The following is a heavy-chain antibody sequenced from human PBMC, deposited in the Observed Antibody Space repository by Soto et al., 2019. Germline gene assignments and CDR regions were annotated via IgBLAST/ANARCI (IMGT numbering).Heavy chain of an antibody. CDR1: GGSISSGDYY. Sequence: QVQLQESGPGLVKPSQTLSLTCTVSGGSISSGDYYWSWIRQPPGKGLEWIGYIYYSGSTYYNPSLKSRVTISVDTSKNQFYLKLSSVTAADTAVYYCARAVGYYDYVWGSYRSASFDYWGQGTLVTVSS. CDR3: ARAVGYYDYVWGSYRSASFDY. CDR2: IYYSGST. D-gene: IGHD3-16*02. V-gene: IGHV4-30-4*01. J-gene: IGHJ4*02.